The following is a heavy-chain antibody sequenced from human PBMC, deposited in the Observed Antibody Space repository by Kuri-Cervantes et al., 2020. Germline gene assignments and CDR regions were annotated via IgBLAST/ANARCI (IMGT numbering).Heavy chain of an antibody. CDR3: VRDSRGRSNWFYH. D-gene: IGHD3-16*01. Sequence: GGSLRLSCAASGFSFDAYAMHWVRQAPGKGLEWVSLISWDGGSTYYADSVKGRFTISRDNAKNSLYLQMNSLRAEDTALYVCVRDSRGRSNWFYHWGQGTLVTVSS. J-gene: IGHJ5*02. V-gene: IGHV3-43D*03. CDR1: GFSFDAYA. CDR2: ISWDGGST.